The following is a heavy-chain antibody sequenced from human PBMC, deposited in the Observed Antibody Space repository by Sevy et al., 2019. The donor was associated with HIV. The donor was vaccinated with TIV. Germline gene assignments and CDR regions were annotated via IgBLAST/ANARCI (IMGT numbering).Heavy chain of an antibody. CDR1: GFTFNTHA. V-gene: IGHV3-23*01. D-gene: IGHD3-22*01. J-gene: IGHJ3*01. CDR2: ISGIGSST. Sequence: GGSLRLSCAASGFTFNTHAMNWVRQAPGKGLEWVSVISGIGSSTYYADSVKGRFTISRDNSKNTVYLQMNSLRADDTAVYYRAKALNPALESMIEVIFRSLKGFDVWGQGTMVTVSS. CDR3: AKALNPALESMIEVIFRSLKGFDV.